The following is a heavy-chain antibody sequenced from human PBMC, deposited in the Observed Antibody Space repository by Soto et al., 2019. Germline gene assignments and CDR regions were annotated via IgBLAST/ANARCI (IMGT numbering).Heavy chain of an antibody. CDR1: GYTLTYYS. D-gene: IGHD3-16*02. V-gene: IGHV1-3*04. CDR2: VHTGNGAT. Sequence: QVQLVQSGPEVKKPGAPVKVSCKASGYTLTYYSIHWVRQAPGQSLEWMGWVHTGNGATKYSQRLQDRITITRDTPADTASMELSSHTSEDTAVYYCASGRGGGSYRIDDWGQGTLVTVSS. J-gene: IGHJ4*02. CDR3: ASGRGGGSYRIDD.